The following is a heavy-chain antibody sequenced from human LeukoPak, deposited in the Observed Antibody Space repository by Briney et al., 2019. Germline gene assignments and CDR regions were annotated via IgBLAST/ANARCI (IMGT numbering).Heavy chain of an antibody. V-gene: IGHV3-30*18. Sequence: GGSLRLSCAASGFTFGSYGMHWVRQAPGKGLEWVAGISYDGRSKYYSDSVKGRFTISRDDSKNTQYLQMNSLRGEDTAVYFCAKGGVATVDYLDYWGQGTLVTVSS. CDR2: ISYDGRSK. CDR3: AKGGVATVDYLDY. CDR1: GFTFGSYG. J-gene: IGHJ4*02. D-gene: IGHD5-12*01.